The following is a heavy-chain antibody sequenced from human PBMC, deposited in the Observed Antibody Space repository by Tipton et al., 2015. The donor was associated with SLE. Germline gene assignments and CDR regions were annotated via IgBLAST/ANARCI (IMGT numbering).Heavy chain of an antibody. V-gene: IGHV3-21*03. CDR3: VKDRGVQGVSDFDY. J-gene: IGHJ4*02. Sequence: SLRLSCAASGFTFSHYRLAWVRQAPGKGLEWISSISSSSNFIYYADSLKGRFTISRDNAKNSLYLQMNSLRAEDTSVYYCVKDRGVQGVSDFDYWGQGTLVTVSS. CDR2: ISSSSNFI. D-gene: IGHD3-10*01. CDR1: GFTFSHYR.